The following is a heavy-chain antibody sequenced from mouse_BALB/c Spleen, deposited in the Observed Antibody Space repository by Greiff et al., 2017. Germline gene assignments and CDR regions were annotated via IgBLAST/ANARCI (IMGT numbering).Heavy chain of an antibody. CDR2: INPGSGGT. V-gene: IGHV1-54*01. CDR3: ARFATGYYAMDY. J-gene: IGHJ4*01. CDR1: GYAFTNYL. Sequence: VKLMESGAELVRPGTSVKVSCKASGYAFTNYLIEWVKQRPGQGLEWIGVINPGSGGTNYNEKFKGKATLTADKSSSTAYMQLSSLTSDDSAVYFCARFATGYYAMDYWGQGTSVTVSS.